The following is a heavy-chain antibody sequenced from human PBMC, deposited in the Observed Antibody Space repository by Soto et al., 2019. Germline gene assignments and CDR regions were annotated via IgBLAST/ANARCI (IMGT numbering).Heavy chain of an antibody. CDR1: GGSFSGYY. CDR3: ARGVVRYYYYYYGMDV. V-gene: IGHV4-34*01. J-gene: IGHJ6*02. Sequence: PSETLSLTCAVYGGSFSGYYWSWIRQPPGKGLEWIGEINHSGSTNYNPSLKSRVTISVDTSKNQFSLKLSSVTAADTAVYYCARGVVRYYYYYYGMDVWRQGTTVTVSS. D-gene: IGHD3-10*01. CDR2: INHSGST.